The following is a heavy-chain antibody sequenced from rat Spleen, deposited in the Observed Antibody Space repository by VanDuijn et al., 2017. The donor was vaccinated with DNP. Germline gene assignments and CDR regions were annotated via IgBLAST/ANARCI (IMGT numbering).Heavy chain of an antibody. J-gene: IGHJ4*01. CDR1: GFTFSDFN. CDR2: ISYDGNRI. V-gene: IGHV5-7*01. Sequence: EVQLVESGGGLVQPGRSLKLSCVASGFTFSDFNMAWVRQAPKEGLECVSIISYDGNRIYYRDSVKGRFTISRDNAKSTLYLQMNSLRSEDTATYYCTRDRVYYGYKSAMDAWGQGTSVTVSS. CDR3: TRDRVYYGYKSAMDA. D-gene: IGHD1-9*01.